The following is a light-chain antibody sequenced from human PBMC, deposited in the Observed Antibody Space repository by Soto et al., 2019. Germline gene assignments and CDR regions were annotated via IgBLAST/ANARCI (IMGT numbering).Light chain of an antibody. CDR3: AAWDYSLNGVV. V-gene: IGLV1-44*01. J-gene: IGLJ2*01. CDR2: SNN. Sequence: QSVLTQPPSASGTPGQRVTISCSGSSSNIGSNTVNWYQQLPGTAPKLLIYSNNQRPSGVPDRFSGSKSGTSASLAISGLPSEDEADYYCAAWDYSLNGVVFGGGTKVTVL. CDR1: SSNIGSNT.